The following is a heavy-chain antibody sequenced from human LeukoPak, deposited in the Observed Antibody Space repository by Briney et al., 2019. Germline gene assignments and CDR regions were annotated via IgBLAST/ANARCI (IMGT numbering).Heavy chain of an antibody. Sequence: SETLSLTCAVSAYPISSGHYWGWIRQPPGKGLEWIGSVYHSESTYFNPSLKSRVTISVDTPKNQFSLTLSSVTAADTAVYFCARDVRRSSSSSNSYYYYMDVWGKGTTVTVSS. J-gene: IGHJ6*03. D-gene: IGHD6-6*01. V-gene: IGHV4-38-2*02. CDR2: VYHSEST. CDR1: AYPISSGHY. CDR3: ARDVRRSSSSSNSYYYYMDV.